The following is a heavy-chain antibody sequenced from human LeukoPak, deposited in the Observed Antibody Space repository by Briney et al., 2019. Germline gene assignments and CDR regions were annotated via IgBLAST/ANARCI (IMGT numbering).Heavy chain of an antibody. CDR1: GGSISSFY. J-gene: IGHJ3*02. Sequence: SETLSLTCTISGGSISSFYWSWIRQPPGKGLEWIGYIYYSGSTNYNPSLKSRVTISVDTSKNQFSLKLSSVTAADTAVYYCARESPPRDRAGAFDIWGQGTMVTVSS. CDR3: ARESPPRDRAGAFDI. D-gene: IGHD6-19*01. V-gene: IGHV4-59*01. CDR2: IYYSGST.